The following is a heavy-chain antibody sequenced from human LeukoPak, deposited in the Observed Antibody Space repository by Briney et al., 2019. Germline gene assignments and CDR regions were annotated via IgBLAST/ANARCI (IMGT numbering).Heavy chain of an antibody. CDR3: AKRRSSSYCSGDCYFGFDY. CDR2: ISGSGGTT. V-gene: IGHV3-23*01. Sequence: GGSLRLSCAASGFTFSSYAMSWVRQAPGKGLEWVSTISGSGGTTYYADSVKGRFTISRDNSKNTLYLQMNSLRAEDTALYFCAKRRSSSYCSGDCYFGFDYWGQKTLLTVSS. J-gene: IGHJ4*02. D-gene: IGHD2-21*02. CDR1: GFTFSSYA.